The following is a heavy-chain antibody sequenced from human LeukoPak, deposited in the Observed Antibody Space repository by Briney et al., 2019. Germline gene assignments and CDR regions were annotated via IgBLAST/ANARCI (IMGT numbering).Heavy chain of an antibody. D-gene: IGHD3-22*01. CDR1: GHTFTSYG. V-gene: IGHV1-18*01. Sequence: GASVKVSCKASGHTFTSYGISWVRQAPGQGLEWMGWISAYNGNTNYAQKLQGRVTMTTDTSTSTAYMELRSLRSDDTAVYYCARDREYYYDSSGYYDPFDYWGQGTLVTVSS. CDR2: ISAYNGNT. J-gene: IGHJ4*02. CDR3: ARDREYYYDSSGYYDPFDY.